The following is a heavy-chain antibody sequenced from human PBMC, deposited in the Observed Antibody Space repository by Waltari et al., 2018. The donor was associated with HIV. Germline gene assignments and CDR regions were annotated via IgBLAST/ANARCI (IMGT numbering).Heavy chain of an antibody. CDR1: VYIFSNYG. CDR2: ISGYNANT. Sequence: VHLVPYGAEVRMPGAPVRLSCKPSVYIFSNYGVSWVRQAPGLGLEWLGWISGYNANTNYAQRLQGRVTLTTHTSTGTAYMELRSLRSDDTAVYYCARGLGGSYYYGVDVWGQGTTVTVS. CDR3: ARGLGGSYYYGVDV. V-gene: IGHV1-18*01. J-gene: IGHJ6*02.